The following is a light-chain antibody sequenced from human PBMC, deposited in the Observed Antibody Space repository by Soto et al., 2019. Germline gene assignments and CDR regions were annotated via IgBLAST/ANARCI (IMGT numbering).Light chain of an antibody. V-gene: IGKV1-5*01. Sequence: THSPSTLATSVGDRVSITCRASQNIDKWLAWYQQKPQKAPKLLIFDASTLESGVPSRFSGSGSGTEFTLTISSLQPDDFATYYCQQYNTYQGTFGPGTKVDIK. J-gene: IGKJ1*01. CDR3: QQYNTYQGT. CDR2: DAS. CDR1: QNIDKW.